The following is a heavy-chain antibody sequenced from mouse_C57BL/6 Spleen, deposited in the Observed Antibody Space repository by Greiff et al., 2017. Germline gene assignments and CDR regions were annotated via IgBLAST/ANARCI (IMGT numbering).Heavy chain of an antibody. D-gene: IGHD2-1*01. V-gene: IGHV1-15*01. J-gene: IGHJ4*01. CDR3: TRRPGNYYAMDY. CDR2: IDPETGGT. CDR1: GYTFTDYE. Sequence: VQLQQSGAELVRPGASVTLSCKASGYTFTDYEMHWVKQTPVHGLEWIGAIDPETGGTAYNQKFKGKAILTADKSSSTAYMELRSLTSEDSAVSYCTRRPGNYYAMDYWGQGTSVTVSS.